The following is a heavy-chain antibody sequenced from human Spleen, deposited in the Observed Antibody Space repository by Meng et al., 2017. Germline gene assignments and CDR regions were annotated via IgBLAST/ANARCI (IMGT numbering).Heavy chain of an antibody. CDR3: ARGIGGIDY. D-gene: IGHD2-15*01. J-gene: IGHJ4*02. CDR1: GYNFPDYY. CDR2: IDPKNGDT. V-gene: IGHV1-2*06. Sequence: ASVKVSCKPSGYNFPDYYIHWVRQAPGQGLEWMGRIDPKNGDTHYAQKFQGRVTMTRDTSISTAYMELSRLRSDDTAVYYCARGIGGIDYWGQGTLVTVPS.